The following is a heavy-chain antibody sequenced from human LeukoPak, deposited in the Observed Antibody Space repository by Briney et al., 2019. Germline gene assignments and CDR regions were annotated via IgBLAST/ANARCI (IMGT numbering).Heavy chain of an antibody. Sequence: SVKVSCKASGGTFSSYAISWVRQAPGQGLEWMGGIIPIFGTANYAQKFQGRVTITTDESTSTAYMELSSLRSEDTAVYYCATGPSAAAPYYYYYYMDVWGKGTTVTVSS. J-gene: IGHJ6*03. D-gene: IGHD6-13*01. CDR3: ATGPSAAAPYYYYYYMDV. CDR2: IIPIFGTA. CDR1: GGTFSSYA. V-gene: IGHV1-69*05.